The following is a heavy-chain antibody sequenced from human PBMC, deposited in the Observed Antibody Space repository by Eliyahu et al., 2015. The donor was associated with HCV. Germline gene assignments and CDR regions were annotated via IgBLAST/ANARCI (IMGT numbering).Heavy chain of an antibody. Sequence: QLVQSGAEVRKPXASVKVSCRXSGXXFTTNYIHWVRQAPGQGLEWMGIINPGSGRTTYAQNFKGRVTLTRDTSTSTVYMEVTSLGSDDTAVYYCARLTYGDYRAFDPWGQGTLVTVSS. J-gene: IGHJ5*02. V-gene: IGHV1-46*01. CDR2: INPGSGRT. D-gene: IGHD4-17*01. CDR3: ARLTYGDYRAFDP. CDR1: GXXFTTNY.